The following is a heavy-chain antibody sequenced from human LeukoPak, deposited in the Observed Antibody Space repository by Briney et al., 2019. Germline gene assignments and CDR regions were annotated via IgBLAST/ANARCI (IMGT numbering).Heavy chain of an antibody. CDR1: GYSISSGYY. V-gene: IGHV4-38-2*01. J-gene: IGHJ3*01. Sequence: AETVSLNCAVSGYSISSGYYWGWIRQSPGKGLEWIATIFHSGSIFYNPSVETRVTLSVDTSKNHFSLKLNSVNAADTALYYCARMGVSYYYDSSTYYPVAFDVWGQGTMVT. CDR2: IFHSGSI. D-gene: IGHD3-22*01. CDR3: ARMGVSYYYDSSTYYPVAFDV.